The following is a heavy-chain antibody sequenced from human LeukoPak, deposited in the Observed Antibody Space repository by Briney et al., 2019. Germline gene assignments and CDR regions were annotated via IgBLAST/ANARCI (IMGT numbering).Heavy chain of an antibody. CDR2: IKSKTDGGAT. J-gene: IGHJ4*02. CDR3: TTEAYYYDSGAIKYFDY. D-gene: IGHD3-22*01. V-gene: IGHV3-15*01. CDR1: GFTFSNAW. Sequence: GGSLRLSCAASGFTFSNAWMSWVRQAPGKGLEWVGRIKSKTDGGATHYAAPVKGRFTISRNDSKNTLYLQMNSLKTEDTAVYYCTTEAYYYDSGAIKYFDYWGQGTLVTVSS.